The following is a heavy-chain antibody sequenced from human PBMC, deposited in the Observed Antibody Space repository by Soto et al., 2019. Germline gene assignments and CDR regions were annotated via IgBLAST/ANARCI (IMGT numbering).Heavy chain of an antibody. CDR3: AKDQAAYGSGSYYNFDY. V-gene: IGHV3-23*01. CDR2: ISGSGGST. J-gene: IGHJ4*02. Sequence: GGSLRLSCAASGFTFSSYAMSWVRQAPGKGLEWVSAISGSGGSTYYADSVKGRFTISRDNSKNTLYLQMNSLRAENTAVYYCAKDQAAYGSGSYYNFDYWGQGTLVTVSS. CDR1: GFTFSSYA. D-gene: IGHD3-10*01.